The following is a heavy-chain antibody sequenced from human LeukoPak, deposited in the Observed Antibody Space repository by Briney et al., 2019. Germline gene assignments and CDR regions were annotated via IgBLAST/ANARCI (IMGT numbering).Heavy chain of an antibody. CDR3: ARRVAVTARYYFDF. J-gene: IGHJ4*02. Sequence: SETLSLTCTVSGGSISTYYWSWIRQPPGKGLEWIGYVYYNGNTNYNPSLKSRVTISVDTSKNQFSLKLSSVTAADTAVYFCARRVAVTARYYFDFWGQGTLVTVSS. V-gene: IGHV4-59*08. CDR1: GGSISTYY. CDR2: VYYNGNT. D-gene: IGHD6-19*01.